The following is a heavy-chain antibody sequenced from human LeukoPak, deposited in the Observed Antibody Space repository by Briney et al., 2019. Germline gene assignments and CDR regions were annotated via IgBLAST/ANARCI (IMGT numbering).Heavy chain of an antibody. J-gene: IGHJ5*02. CDR1: GGSFSTYY. V-gene: IGHV4-59*01. CDR2: FYYSGST. CDR3: ARQRYGLTRPYWFDP. Sequence: SETLSLTCTVTGGSFSTYYWSWIRQPPGKGLEWIGHFYYSGSTNYNPSLRSRVTISVDTSRNQFPLQLSSVTAADTAVYYCARQRYGLTRPYWFDPWGQGTLVTVSS. D-gene: IGHD6-6*01.